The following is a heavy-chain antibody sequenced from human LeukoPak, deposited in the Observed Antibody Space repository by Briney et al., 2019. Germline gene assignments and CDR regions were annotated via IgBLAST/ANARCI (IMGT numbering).Heavy chain of an antibody. D-gene: IGHD5-24*01. CDR3: AKEGSEMATTHGWFDP. CDR1: GFIFNKYA. Sequence: GGSLRLSCAASGFIFNKYAMNWVRQAPGKGLEWVSLVTDSGSRTYCADSVKGRFTISRDNSKNTLDLQMNSLRAEDTAVYYCAKEGSEMATTHGWFDPWGQGTLVTVSS. J-gene: IGHJ5*02. V-gene: IGHV3-23*01. CDR2: VTDSGSRT.